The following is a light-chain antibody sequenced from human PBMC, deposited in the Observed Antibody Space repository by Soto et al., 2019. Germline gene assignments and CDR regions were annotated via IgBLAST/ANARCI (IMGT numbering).Light chain of an antibody. CDR2: TAS. V-gene: IGKV1-39*01. J-gene: IGKJ5*01. CDR3: QQSYSSPT. CDR1: QSIDSY. Sequence: DIQMTQSPSSLSASVGDRVTITCRASQSIDSYLNWYQQRPGEAPKLLIYTASSLQSGVPSRFSGGGSGTYFTLTISSLQPVDFATYYCQQSYSSPTFGHGTRLEIK.